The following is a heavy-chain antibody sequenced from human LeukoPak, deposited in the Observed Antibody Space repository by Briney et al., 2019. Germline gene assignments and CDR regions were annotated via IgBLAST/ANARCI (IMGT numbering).Heavy chain of an antibody. CDR1: RFTFSSYS. CDR2: ISSSGSYI. Sequence: GGSLRLSCAASRFTFSSYSMNWVRQAPGKGLEWVSSISSSGSYIYHADSVKGRFTISRDNAKNSLYLQMNSLRAEDTAVYYCASQSYARFDPWGQGTLVTVSS. D-gene: IGHD3-16*01. CDR3: ASQSYARFDP. V-gene: IGHV3-21*01. J-gene: IGHJ5*02.